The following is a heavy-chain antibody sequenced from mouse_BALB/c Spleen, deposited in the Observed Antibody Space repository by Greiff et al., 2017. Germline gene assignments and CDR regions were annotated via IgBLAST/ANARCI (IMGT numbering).Heavy chain of an antibody. CDR1: GYAFSSYW. J-gene: IGHJ3*01. CDR3: ARWGGTLAY. CDR2: IYPGDGDT. D-gene: IGHD1-1*02. Sequence: QVQLKESGAELVRPGSSVKISCKASGYAFSSYWMNWVKQRPGQGLEWIGQIYPGDGDTNYNGKFKGKATLTADKSSSTAYMQLSSLTSEDSAVYFCARWGGTLAYWGQGTLVTVSA. V-gene: IGHV1-80*01.